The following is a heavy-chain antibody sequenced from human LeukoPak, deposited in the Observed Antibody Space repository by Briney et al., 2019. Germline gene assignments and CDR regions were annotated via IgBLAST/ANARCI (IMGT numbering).Heavy chain of an antibody. Sequence: SQTLSLTCTVSGGSISSGDYYWSWIRQPPGKGLEWIGYIWYSGSTYYNPSLKSRVTISVDTSKNQFSLKLSSVTAADAAVYYCARELRYFDWLLAHDAFDTWGQGTMVTVSS. V-gene: IGHV4-30-4*01. J-gene: IGHJ3*02. CDR1: GGSISSGDYY. CDR2: IWYSGST. CDR3: ARELRYFDWLLAHDAFDT. D-gene: IGHD3-9*01.